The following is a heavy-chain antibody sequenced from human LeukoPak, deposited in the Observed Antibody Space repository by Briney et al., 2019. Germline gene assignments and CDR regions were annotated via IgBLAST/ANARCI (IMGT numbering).Heavy chain of an antibody. V-gene: IGHV3-21*01. CDR2: ITRSSSDI. D-gene: IGHD2-8*02. CDR1: GFIFSDYS. J-gene: IGHJ6*02. Sequence: GGSLILSCAASGFIFSDYSMNWVRQAPGKGLEWVASITRSSSDINYVDSVKGRFTISRDNAKNSLYLQMNSLRAEETAVYYCARDVVYGMDVWGQGTTVTVSS. CDR3: ARDVVYGMDV.